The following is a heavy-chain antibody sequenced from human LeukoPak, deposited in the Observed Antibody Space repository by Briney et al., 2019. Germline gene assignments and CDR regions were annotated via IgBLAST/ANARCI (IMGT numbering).Heavy chain of an antibody. J-gene: IGHJ4*02. Sequence: GGTLRLSCAASGFTFSSYGMNWVRQAPGKGLEWVSAISGSGGSTYYADSVKGRFTISRDNSKDTLYLQMNSLRAEDTAVYYCAKEYGSGSYYPYWGQGTLVTVSS. CDR3: AKEYGSGSYYPY. CDR2: ISGSGGST. V-gene: IGHV3-23*01. D-gene: IGHD3-10*01. CDR1: GFTFSSYG.